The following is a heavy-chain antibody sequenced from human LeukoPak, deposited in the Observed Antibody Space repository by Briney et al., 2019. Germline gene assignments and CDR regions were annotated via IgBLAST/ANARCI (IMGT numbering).Heavy chain of an antibody. V-gene: IGHV3-15*01. D-gene: IGHD3-10*01. CDR2: VKSKTEGGAT. CDR3: TTGGDREITPAIYYYYAMDV. CDR1: AFTVSNAW. Sequence: PGGSLRLSCAASAFTVSNAWMTWVRQAPGKGLEWVGRVKSKTEGGATDYATPVKGRFTISRDDSKNTLFLQMNGLETEDTAVYYCTTGGDREITPAIYYYYAMDVWGQGARVTVSS. J-gene: IGHJ6*02.